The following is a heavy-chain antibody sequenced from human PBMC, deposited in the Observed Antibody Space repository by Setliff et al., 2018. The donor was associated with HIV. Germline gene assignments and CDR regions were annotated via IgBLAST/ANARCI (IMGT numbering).Heavy chain of an antibody. Sequence: GGSLRLSCAASGFTFTDYWMHWVRQVPGQGLVWVSRINVDGSSISYADSVKGRFTISRDNAKNTLFLQMNSLRAEDTAVYYCTRGGSSLLGYWGQGTLVTVSS. CDR2: INVDGSSI. V-gene: IGHV3-74*01. J-gene: IGHJ4*02. D-gene: IGHD6-6*01. CDR3: TRGGSSLLGY. CDR1: GFTFTDYW.